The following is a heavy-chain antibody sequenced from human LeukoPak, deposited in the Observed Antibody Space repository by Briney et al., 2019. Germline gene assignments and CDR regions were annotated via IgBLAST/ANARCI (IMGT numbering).Heavy chain of an antibody. J-gene: IGHJ4*02. Sequence: GGSLRLSCAASGFTFSSYGMHWVRQAPGKGLEWVAFIRYDGSNKYYADSVKGRFTFSRDNSKNTLYLQMNSLRAEDTAVYYFAKDRQSSGWYGESLDYWGQGTLVTVSS. V-gene: IGHV3-30*02. D-gene: IGHD6-19*01. CDR1: GFTFSSYG. CDR2: IRYDGSNK. CDR3: AKDRQSSGWYGESLDY.